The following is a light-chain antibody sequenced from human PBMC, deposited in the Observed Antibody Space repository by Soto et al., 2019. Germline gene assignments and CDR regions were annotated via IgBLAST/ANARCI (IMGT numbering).Light chain of an antibody. CDR1: QSVSSSY. V-gene: IGKV3-20*01. Sequence: IGLTQSPGALSLSTGERATLSCRASQSVSSSYLAWYQQKPGQAPRLLIYGASSRATGIPDRFSGSGSGTDFTLTISRLEPEDFAVYYCQQYGSSRGTFGQGTRLEIK. CDR3: QQYGSSRGT. CDR2: GAS. J-gene: IGKJ5*01.